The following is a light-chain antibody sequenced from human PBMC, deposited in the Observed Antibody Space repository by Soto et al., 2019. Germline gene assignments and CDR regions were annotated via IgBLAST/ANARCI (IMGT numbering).Light chain of an antibody. V-gene: IGKV3-11*01. CDR3: QQRYNWPRT. CDR2: DAS. Sequence: EVVLTQSPATLSLSPGERANLSCRTSQSVSRTLAWYQQKSGQAPRLLIYDASNRATGIPTRFSASGSGTDFTLTISSLEPEDFAVYYCQQRYNWPRTFGQGTKVQIK. CDR1: QSVSRT. J-gene: IGKJ1*01.